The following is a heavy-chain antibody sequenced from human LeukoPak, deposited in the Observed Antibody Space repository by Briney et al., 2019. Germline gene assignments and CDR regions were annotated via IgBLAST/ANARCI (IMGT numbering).Heavy chain of an antibody. CDR1: GFTFSNYW. V-gene: IGHV3-74*01. J-gene: IGHJ4*02. CDR2: IKSVGSST. CDR3: ARDLLQGYEY. D-gene: IGHD2-15*01. Sequence: PGGSLSLSCAASGFTFSNYWMHWVRQPPGKGLVWVSSIKSVGSSTSYADSVKGRFPISRENAKNTLSLQMNRLRAEDTGVYCGARDLLQGYEYCGQGTLVTVSS.